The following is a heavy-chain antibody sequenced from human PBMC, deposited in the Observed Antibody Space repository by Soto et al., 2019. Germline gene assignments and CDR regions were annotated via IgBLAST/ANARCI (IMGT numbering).Heavy chain of an antibody. Sequence: ASVKVSCKASGYTFTSYGISWVRQAPGQGLEWMGWISAYNGNTNYAQKLQGRVTMTTDTSTSTAYMELRSLRSDDTAVYYCARESDSRYYDSSGYYPHGLETSYGMDVWGQGTSVTVSS. CDR1: GYTFTSYG. J-gene: IGHJ6*02. CDR3: ARESDSRYYDSSGYYPHGLETSYGMDV. V-gene: IGHV1-18*01. D-gene: IGHD3-22*01. CDR2: ISAYNGNT.